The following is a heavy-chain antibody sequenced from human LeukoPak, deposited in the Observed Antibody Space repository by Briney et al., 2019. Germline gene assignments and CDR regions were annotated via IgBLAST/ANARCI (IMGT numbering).Heavy chain of an antibody. V-gene: IGHV3-9*01. CDR3: AKGISYGGNSGAFDI. J-gene: IGHJ3*02. Sequence: GRSLRLSCAASGFTFDDYAMHWVRQAPGKGLEWVSGISWNSGSIGYADSVKGRFTISRDNAKNSLYLQMNSLRAEDTALYYCAKGISYGGNSGAFDIWGQGTMVTVSS. CDR2: ISWNSGSI. D-gene: IGHD4-23*01. CDR1: GFTFDDYA.